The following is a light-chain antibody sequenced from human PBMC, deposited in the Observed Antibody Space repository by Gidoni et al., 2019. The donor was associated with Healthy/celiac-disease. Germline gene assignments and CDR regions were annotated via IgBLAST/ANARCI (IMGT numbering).Light chain of an antibody. CDR2: GAS. V-gene: IGKV3-20*01. CDR1: QSVSSTY. CDR3: QQYGSSLTWT. Sequence: EIVLTQSPGTLSLSPGERATLSCRASQSVSSTYLAWHQQKPAQAPRLLIYGASSRATGIPDRFSGSGSGTDFTLTISRLEPEDFAVYYCQQYGSSLTWTFGQGTKVEIK. J-gene: IGKJ1*01.